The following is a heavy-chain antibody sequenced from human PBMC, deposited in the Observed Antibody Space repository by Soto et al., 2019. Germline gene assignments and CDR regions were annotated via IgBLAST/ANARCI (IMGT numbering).Heavy chain of an antibody. Sequence: EVQLLESGGGLVQPGGSLRLSCAASGFTFSSYAMSWVRQAPGKGLEWVSAISGSGGSTYYADSVKGRFTISRDNSKNTLYLQMNSLRAEDTAVYYCAKQGPSAPYYYYGMDLWGQGTTVTVSS. CDR3: AKQGPSAPYYYYGMDL. J-gene: IGHJ6*02. D-gene: IGHD6-25*01. CDR2: ISGSGGST. CDR1: GFTFSSYA. V-gene: IGHV3-23*01.